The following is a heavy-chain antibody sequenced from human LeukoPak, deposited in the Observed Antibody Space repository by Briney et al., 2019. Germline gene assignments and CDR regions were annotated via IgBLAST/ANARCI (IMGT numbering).Heavy chain of an antibody. Sequence: SETLSLTCAVYGGSFSGYYYSWIRQPPGKGLEWIGEINHSGSTNYNPSLKSRVTISVDTSKNQFSLKLSSVTAADTAVYNCARGPRGYYDSSGYSFHYYYYYMDVWGKGTTVTVSS. CDR1: GGSFSGYY. D-gene: IGHD3-22*01. CDR2: INHSGST. J-gene: IGHJ6*03. CDR3: ARGPRGYYDSSGYSFHYYYYYMDV. V-gene: IGHV4-34*01.